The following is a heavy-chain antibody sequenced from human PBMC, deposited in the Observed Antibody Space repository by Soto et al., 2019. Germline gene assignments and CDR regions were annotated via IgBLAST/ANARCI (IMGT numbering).Heavy chain of an antibody. Sequence: GASVKVSCKASGYTFTSYDINWVRQATGQGLEWMGWMNPNSGNTGYAQKFQGRVTMTRNTSISTAYMELSSLRSEDTAVYYCVGVRRSYYYYYYMDVWGKGTTVTVSS. V-gene: IGHV1-8*01. J-gene: IGHJ6*03. CDR1: GYTFTSYD. CDR2: MNPNSGNT. CDR3: VGVRRSYYYYYYMDV. D-gene: IGHD3-10*01.